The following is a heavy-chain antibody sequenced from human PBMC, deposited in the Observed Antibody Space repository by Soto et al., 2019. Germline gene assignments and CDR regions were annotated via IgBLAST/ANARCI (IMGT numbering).Heavy chain of an antibody. V-gene: IGHV4-30-4*01. CDR2: IYYSGST. J-gene: IGHJ4*02. CDR1: GGSISSGDYY. D-gene: IGHD4-17*01. CDR3: ARVGDYGDYGPPDY. Sequence: QVQLQESGPGLVKPSQTLSLTCTVSGGSISSGDYYWSWIRQPPGKGLEWIGYIYYSGSTYYNPSLTRRVTISVDTSKNQFSLKLSSVTAADTAVYYCARVGDYGDYGPPDYWGQGTLVTVSS.